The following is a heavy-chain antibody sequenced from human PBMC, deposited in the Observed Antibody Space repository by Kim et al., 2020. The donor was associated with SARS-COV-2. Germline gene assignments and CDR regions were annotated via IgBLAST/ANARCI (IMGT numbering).Heavy chain of an antibody. Sequence: GGSLRLSCAASGFTFSSYAMSWVRQAPGKGLEWVSAISGSGGSTYYADSVKGRFTISRDNSKNTLYLQMNSLRAEDTAVYYCATDILLIAAAGTGGMDVWGQGTTVTVSS. CDR3: ATDILLIAAAGTGGMDV. J-gene: IGHJ6*02. V-gene: IGHV3-23*01. CDR1: GFTFSSYA. D-gene: IGHD6-13*01. CDR2: ISGSGGST.